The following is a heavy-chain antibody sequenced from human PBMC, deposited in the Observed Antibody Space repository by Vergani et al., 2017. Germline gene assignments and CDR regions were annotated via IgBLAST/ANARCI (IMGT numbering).Heavy chain of an antibody. J-gene: IGHJ4*02. CDR1: GFTFSSYW. CDR2: IKQDGSEK. V-gene: IGHV3-7*04. D-gene: IGHD6-19*01. Sequence: EVQLVESGGGLVQPGGSLRLSCAASGFTFSSYWMSWVRQAPGKGLEWVANIKQDGSEKYYVDSVKGRFTISRDNAKNSLYLQMNSLRAEDTAVYYCARDRPWWSSGWYAYHYWGQGTLVTVSS. CDR3: ARDRPWWSSGWYAYHY.